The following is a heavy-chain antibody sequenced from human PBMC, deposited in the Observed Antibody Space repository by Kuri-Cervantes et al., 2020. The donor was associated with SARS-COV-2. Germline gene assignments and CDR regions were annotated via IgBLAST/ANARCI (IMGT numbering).Heavy chain of an antibody. D-gene: IGHD3-3*01. CDR1: GYTFTSYY. Sequence: ASVKVSCKASGYTFTSYYVHWIRQAPGEGLEWMGWINPKSGGTNYAQKFQGWVTMTRETSISTAYMELSRLRSDDTAVYYCARGPAITIFGVLRGRENWFDPWGQGTLVTVSS. CDR2: INPKSGGT. V-gene: IGHV1-2*04. J-gene: IGHJ5*02. CDR3: ARGPAITIFGVLRGRENWFDP.